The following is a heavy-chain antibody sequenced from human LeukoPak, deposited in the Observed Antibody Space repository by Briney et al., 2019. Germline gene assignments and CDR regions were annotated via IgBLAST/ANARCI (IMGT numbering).Heavy chain of an antibody. CDR2: IRASGGST. CDR1: GLTFSDYT. V-gene: IGHV3-23*01. D-gene: IGHD6-25*01. CDR3: TTGGYINNFDY. Sequence: QSGGSLRLSCAAPGLTFSDYTMSWVRQVPGKGLEWVSTIRASGGSTFYADSVKGRFIISRDESKNIMFLQMNGLRAEDTAVYYCTTGGYINNFDYWGQGTLVTVSS. J-gene: IGHJ4*02.